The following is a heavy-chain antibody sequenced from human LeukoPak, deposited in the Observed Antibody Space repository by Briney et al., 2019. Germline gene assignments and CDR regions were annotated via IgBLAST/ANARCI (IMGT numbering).Heavy chain of an antibody. CDR3: ACRPSDIRYYGVFDF. D-gene: IGHD3-10*01. CDR1: GFAFSSLW. Sequence: GGSLRLSCVGSGFAFSSLWMSWVRQIPGKGLEWVANIKQDGSEVYYVDSVKGRFTISRDNAKNSLYLQMNSLRVEDTAVYYCACRPSDIRYYGVFDFWGQGSLVTVSS. V-gene: IGHV3-7*01. J-gene: IGHJ4*02. CDR2: IKQDGSEV.